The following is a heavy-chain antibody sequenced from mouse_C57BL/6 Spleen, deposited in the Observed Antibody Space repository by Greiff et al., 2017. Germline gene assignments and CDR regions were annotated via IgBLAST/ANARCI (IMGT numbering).Heavy chain of an antibody. CDR2: LDPSDSYT. J-gene: IGHJ3*01. CDR1: GYTFTSYW. D-gene: IGHD1-1*01. V-gene: IGHV1-50*01. Sequence: QVQLQQPGAELVKPGASVKLSCKASGYTFTSYWMQWVKLRPGQGLEWIGELDPSDSYTNSNQKFKGKATLTVDTSSSTAYMQLSSLTSEDSAVYYCATITTTRGWFAYWGQGTLVTVSA. CDR3: ATITTTRGWFAY.